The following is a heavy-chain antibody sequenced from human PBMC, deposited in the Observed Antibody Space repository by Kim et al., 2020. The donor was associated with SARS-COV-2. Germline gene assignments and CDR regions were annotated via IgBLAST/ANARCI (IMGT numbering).Heavy chain of an antibody. V-gene: IGHV1-69*13. CDR3: ARDREYYYDSSGSNPLDY. D-gene: IGHD3-22*01. J-gene: IGHJ4*02. Sequence: SVKVSCKASGGTFSSYAISWVRQAPGQGLEWMGGIIPIFGTANYAQKFQGRVTITADESTSTAYMELSSLRSEDTAVYYCARDREYYYDSSGSNPLDYWGQGTLVTVSS. CDR2: IIPIFGTA. CDR1: GGTFSSYA.